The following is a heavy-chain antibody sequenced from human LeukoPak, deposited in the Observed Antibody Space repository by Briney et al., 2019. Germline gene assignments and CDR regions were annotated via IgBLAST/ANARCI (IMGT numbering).Heavy chain of an antibody. Sequence: ASVKVSCKASGYTFTSYDVNWVRQATGQGLEWMGWMNPNSGNTGYAQKFQGRVTMTRNTSISTAYMELSSLRSEDTAVYYCARGDNFYCDSSGYSYYYYGMDVWGQGTTVTVSS. V-gene: IGHV1-8*01. CDR2: MNPNSGNT. J-gene: IGHJ6*02. CDR3: ARGDNFYCDSSGYSYYYYGMDV. D-gene: IGHD3-22*01. CDR1: GYTFTSYD.